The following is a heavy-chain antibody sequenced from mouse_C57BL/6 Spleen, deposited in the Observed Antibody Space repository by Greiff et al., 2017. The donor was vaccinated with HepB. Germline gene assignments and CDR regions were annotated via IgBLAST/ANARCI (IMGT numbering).Heavy chain of an antibody. CDR1: GFTFSSYA. D-gene: IGHD2-4*01. CDR3: TRENYDYDRGYAMDY. CDR2: ISSGGDYI. V-gene: IGHV5-9-1*02. Sequence: EVMLVESGEGLVKPGGSLKLSCAASGFTFSSYAMSWVRQTPEKRLEWVAYISSGGDYIYYADTVKGRFTISRDNARNTLYLQMSSLKSEDTAMYYCTRENYDYDRGYAMDYWGQGTSVTVSS. J-gene: IGHJ4*01.